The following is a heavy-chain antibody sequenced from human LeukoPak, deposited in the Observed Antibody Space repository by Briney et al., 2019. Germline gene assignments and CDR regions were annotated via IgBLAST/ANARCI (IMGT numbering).Heavy chain of an antibody. D-gene: IGHD6-19*01. CDR2: IKQEGREK. J-gene: IGHJ4*02. V-gene: IGHV3-7*01. Sequence: GGSLRLSCAVSGFTFSSHWMSWARQAPGKGLEGVANIKQEGREKNYVDSVRGRFSISRDNAKNSLYVQMNSVRAEDTAVYSCARDLGWYRVDYWGQGTLVTVSS. CDR3: ARDLGWYRVDY. CDR1: GFTFSSHW.